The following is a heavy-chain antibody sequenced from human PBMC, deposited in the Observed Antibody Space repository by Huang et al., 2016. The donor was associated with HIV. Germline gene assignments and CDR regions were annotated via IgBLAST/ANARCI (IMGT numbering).Heavy chain of an antibody. V-gene: IGHV1-8*03. CDR2: MNHNSGNT. D-gene: IGHD3-22*01. CDR1: GFNFNNYD. Sequence: QVQLVQSGAEVKKPGASVKVSCKASGFNFNNYDFNWVRQASGQGIEWVGWMNHNSGNTGYAQKFQGRGTITRNTAITTAYMELRSLRSEDTAVYYCARARGFLYDSTGYYSRYYFDSWGQGTLVTISS. J-gene: IGHJ4*02. CDR3: ARARGFLYDSTGYYSRYYFDS.